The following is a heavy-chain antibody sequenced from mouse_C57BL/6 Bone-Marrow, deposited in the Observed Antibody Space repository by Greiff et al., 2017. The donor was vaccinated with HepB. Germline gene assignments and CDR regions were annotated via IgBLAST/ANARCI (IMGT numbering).Heavy chain of an antibody. V-gene: IGHV1-58*01. D-gene: IGHD2-5*01. CDR2: IYIGNGYT. Sequence: VQLKQSGAELVRPGSSVKMSCKTSGYTFTSYGIYWVKQRPGQGLEWIEYIYIGNGYTEYIEKLKGKVTLSSDTSSSTAYMQLSNLTSEDSAIYFCARRHSNYDFGYWGQSTTLTFSS. CDR1: GYTFTSYG. CDR3: ARRHSNYDFGY. J-gene: IGHJ2*01.